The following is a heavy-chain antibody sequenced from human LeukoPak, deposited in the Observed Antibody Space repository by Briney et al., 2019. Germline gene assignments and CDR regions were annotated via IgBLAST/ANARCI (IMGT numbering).Heavy chain of an antibody. CDR1: GGSFSGYY. CDR2: INHSGRT. Sequence: PSETLSLTCAVYGGSFSGYYWSWIRQPPGKGLEWIGEINHSGRTNYNPSLKSRVTISVDTSKNQFSLKLSSVTAADTAVYYCARALGYCSSTSCYIDYWGQGTLVTVSS. V-gene: IGHV4-34*01. J-gene: IGHJ4*02. D-gene: IGHD2-2*02. CDR3: ARALGYCSSTSCYIDY.